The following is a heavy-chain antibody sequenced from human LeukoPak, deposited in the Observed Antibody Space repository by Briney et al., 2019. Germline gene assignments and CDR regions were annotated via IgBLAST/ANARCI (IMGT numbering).Heavy chain of an antibody. J-gene: IGHJ3*02. V-gene: IGHV1-3*01. CDR1: GYTFTSYA. D-gene: IGHD2-15*01. CDR3: ARRRAIVVVVAGEGAFDI. CDR2: INAGNGNT. Sequence: ASVKVSCKASGYTFTSYAMHWVRQAPGQRLEWMGWINAGNGNTKYSQKFQGRVTITRDTSASTAYMELSSLRSEDTAVYYCARRRAIVVVVAGEGAFDIWGQGTMVTVSS.